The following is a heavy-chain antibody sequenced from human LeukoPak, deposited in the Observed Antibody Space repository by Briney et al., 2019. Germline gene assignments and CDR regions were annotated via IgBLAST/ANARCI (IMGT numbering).Heavy chain of an antibody. Sequence: GGSLRLSCVASGFSFRNYWMSWVRQAPGKGLEWVANIKQDGSEKYYVDSVKGRFTISRDNAKNSLYLQMNSLRAEDTAVYYCARVGYSSSWYDAFDIWGQGTMVTVSS. D-gene: IGHD6-13*01. CDR2: IKQDGSEK. V-gene: IGHV3-7*01. CDR3: ARVGYSSSWYDAFDI. J-gene: IGHJ3*02. CDR1: GFSFRNYW.